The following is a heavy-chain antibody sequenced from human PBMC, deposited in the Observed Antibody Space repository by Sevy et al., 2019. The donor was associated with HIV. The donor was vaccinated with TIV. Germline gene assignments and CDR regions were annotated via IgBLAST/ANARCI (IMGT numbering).Heavy chain of an antibody. V-gene: IGHV3-11*01. CDR3: ARDLTYYYDSSGRNWFDP. J-gene: IGHJ5*02. D-gene: IGHD3-22*01. CDR2: ISSSGSTI. CDR1: GFTFSDYY. Sequence: GGSLRLSCAASGFTFSDYYMIWIRQAPGKGLEWVSYISSSGSTIYYADSVKGRFTISRDNAKNSLYLQMNSLRAEDTAVYYCARDLTYYYDSSGRNWFDPWGQGTLVTVSS.